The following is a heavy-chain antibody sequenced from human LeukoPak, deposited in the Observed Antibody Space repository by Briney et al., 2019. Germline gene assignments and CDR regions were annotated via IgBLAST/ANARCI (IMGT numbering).Heavy chain of an antibody. Sequence: GGSLTLSCVASGFTFGSYEMNWVRQAPGEGLEWVSYISSSGSTIYYADSVKGRFTISRYNAKNSLYLQMNSLRAEDTAVYYCAELGITMIGGVWGKGTTVTIPS. D-gene: IGHD3-10*02. V-gene: IGHV3-48*03. J-gene: IGHJ6*04. CDR1: GFTFGSYE. CDR2: ISSSGSTI. CDR3: AELGITMIGGV.